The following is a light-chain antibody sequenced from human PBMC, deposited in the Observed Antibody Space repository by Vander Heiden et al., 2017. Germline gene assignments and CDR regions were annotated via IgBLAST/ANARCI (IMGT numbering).Light chain of an antibody. V-gene: IGKV3-20*01. J-gene: IGKJ1*01. CDR3: QQYGSSPRT. CDR1: QSVSNSY. Sequence: EIVLTQSPGTLSLSPGERATLSCRASQSVSNSYLAWYRQKPGQAPRLLIYGASSRATGIPDRFSGSGSGTDFTLTISRLEPEDFAVYYCQQYGSSPRTFGPGTKVEIK. CDR2: GAS.